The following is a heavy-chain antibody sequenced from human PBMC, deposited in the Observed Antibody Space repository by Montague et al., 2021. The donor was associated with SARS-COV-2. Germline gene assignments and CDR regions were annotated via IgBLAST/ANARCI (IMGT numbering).Heavy chain of an antibody. V-gene: IGHV4-59*01. CDR1: GGSINSYY. D-gene: IGHD5/OR15-5a*01. CDR2: IYYRGST. CDR3: ARESTYTWFDS. J-gene: IGHJ5*01. Sequence: SETLSLTCCVSGGSINSYYWSWLRQTPGKGLEWIGYIYYRGSTNYNPSLKSRVTISVDMSKNQFSLSLTSVTAADTAVYYCARESTYTWFDSWGQGTLVTVSS.